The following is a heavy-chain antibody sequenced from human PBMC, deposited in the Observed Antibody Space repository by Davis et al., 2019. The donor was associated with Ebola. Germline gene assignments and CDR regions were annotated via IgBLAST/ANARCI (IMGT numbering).Heavy chain of an antibody. CDR1: GFTFDDYA. J-gene: IGHJ4*02. D-gene: IGHD1-26*01. CDR2: ISWNSGSI. CDR3: AKGATTGGYYFDY. V-gene: IGHV3-9*01. Sequence: GGSLRLSCAASGFTFDDYAMHWVRQAPGKGLEWVSGISWNSGSIGYADSVKGRFTISRDNAKNSLYLQMNSLRAEDTALYYCAKGATTGGYYFDYWGQGTLVTVSS.